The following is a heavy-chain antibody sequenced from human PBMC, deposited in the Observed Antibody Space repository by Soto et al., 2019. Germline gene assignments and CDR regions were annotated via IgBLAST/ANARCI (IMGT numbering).Heavy chain of an antibody. CDR3: AKDDSITIFGVVMEGTWEH. CDR2: ISGSGGST. D-gene: IGHD3-3*01. CDR1: GFTFSSYA. J-gene: IGHJ1*01. V-gene: IGHV3-23*01. Sequence: GGSLRLSCAASGFTFSSYAMSWVRQAPGKGLEWVSAISGSGGSTYYADSVKGRFTISRDNSKNTLYLQMNSLRAEDTAVYYCAKDDSITIFGVVMEGTWEHWGQGTLVTVSS.